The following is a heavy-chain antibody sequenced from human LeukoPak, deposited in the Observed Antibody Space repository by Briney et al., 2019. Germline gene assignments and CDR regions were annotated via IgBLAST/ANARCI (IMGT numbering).Heavy chain of an antibody. Sequence: ASVKVSCKAAGCTFTSYGISWVRQAPGQGLEWMGWISAYNGNTNYAQKLQGRVTMTTDTSTSTAYMELRSLRSDDTAVYYCARDPRLDYYDSRMNWFDPWGQGTLVTVSS. CDR1: GCTFTSYG. CDR2: ISAYNGNT. D-gene: IGHD3-22*01. J-gene: IGHJ5*02. V-gene: IGHV1-18*01. CDR3: ARDPRLDYYDSRMNWFDP.